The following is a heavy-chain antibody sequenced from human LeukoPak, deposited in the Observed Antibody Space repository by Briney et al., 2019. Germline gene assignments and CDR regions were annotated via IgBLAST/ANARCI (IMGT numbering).Heavy chain of an antibody. Sequence: GGSLRLSCAASGFSFSSYWMHWVRQAPGKGLVWVSRINSDGSSTNYADSVKGRFTISRDNAKNTLYLQMNSLRAEDTAVYFCAREDYDFWSDGSYYYYYYMDVWGKGTTVTVSS. CDR1: GFSFSSYW. V-gene: IGHV3-74*01. D-gene: IGHD3-3*01. CDR2: INSDGSST. J-gene: IGHJ6*03. CDR3: AREDYDFWSDGSYYYYYYMDV.